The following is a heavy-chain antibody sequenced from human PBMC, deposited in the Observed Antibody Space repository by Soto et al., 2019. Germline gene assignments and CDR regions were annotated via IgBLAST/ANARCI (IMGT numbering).Heavy chain of an antibody. J-gene: IGHJ3*02. V-gene: IGHV3-33*01. CDR1: GFTFSSYG. CDR3: ARDRVGATLDAFDI. CDR2: IWYDGSNK. D-gene: IGHD1-26*01. Sequence: GGSLRLSCAASGFTFSSYGIHWVRQAPGKGLEWVAVIWYDGSNKYYADSVKGRFTISRDNSKNTLYLQMNSLRAEDTAVYYCARDRVGATLDAFDIWGQGTMVTVSS.